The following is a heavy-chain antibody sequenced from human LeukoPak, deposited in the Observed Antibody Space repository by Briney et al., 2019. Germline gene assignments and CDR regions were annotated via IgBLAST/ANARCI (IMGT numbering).Heavy chain of an antibody. Sequence: PSETLSLTCTVSGGSISSSGYYWAWIRQPPGKGLEWIGSVYFSGNTYYNVSLKSRVTISLDTSKNQFSLKLNSVTAADTAMYYCATSRSGYSYADYWGQGTLVTVSS. J-gene: IGHJ4*02. V-gene: IGHV4-39*01. D-gene: IGHD5-18*01. CDR1: GGSISSSGYY. CDR2: VYFSGNT. CDR3: ATSRSGYSYADY.